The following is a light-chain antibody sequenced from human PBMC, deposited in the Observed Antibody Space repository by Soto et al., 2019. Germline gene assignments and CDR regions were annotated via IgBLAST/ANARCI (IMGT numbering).Light chain of an antibody. J-gene: IGKJ1*01. CDR1: QSVSSN. CDR3: HQVYTYPRT. CDR2: DVS. V-gene: IGKV3-15*01. Sequence: EIVMTQSPATLSVSPGERATLSCRASQSVSSNLAWYQQKPGQAPRLLIHDVSIRATGIPARFSGSGSGTEFTLTITSLQPEDFATYYCHQVYTYPRTFGQGTKVDI.